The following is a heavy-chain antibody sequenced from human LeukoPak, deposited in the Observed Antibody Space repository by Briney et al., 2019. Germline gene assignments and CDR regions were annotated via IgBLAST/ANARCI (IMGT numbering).Heavy chain of an antibody. D-gene: IGHD2-2*01. J-gene: IGHJ5*02. CDR3: ARSPIVVVPAAKKRNWFDP. CDR2: INHSGST. Sequence: PSETLSLTCAVYGGSFSGYYWSWIRQPPGKGLEWIGEINHSGSTNYNTSLKSRVTISVDTSKNQFSLKLSSVTAADTAVYYCARSPIVVVPAAKKRNWFDPWGQGTLVTVSS. V-gene: IGHV4-34*01. CDR1: GGSFSGYY.